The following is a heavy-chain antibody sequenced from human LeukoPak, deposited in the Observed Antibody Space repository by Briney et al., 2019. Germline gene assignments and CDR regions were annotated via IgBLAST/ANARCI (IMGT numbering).Heavy chain of an antibody. Sequence: PGGSLRLSCAASGFTFSSYSMNRVRQAPGKGLEWVSSISRTSSYIYYADSVKGRFTISRDNAKNSLSLQMNSLRVEDTAVYYCARVRGGTGGDDYWGQGTLVTVSS. CDR2: ISRTSSYI. CDR1: GFTFSSYS. J-gene: IGHJ4*02. CDR3: ARVRGGTGGDDY. V-gene: IGHV3-21*04. D-gene: IGHD3-16*01.